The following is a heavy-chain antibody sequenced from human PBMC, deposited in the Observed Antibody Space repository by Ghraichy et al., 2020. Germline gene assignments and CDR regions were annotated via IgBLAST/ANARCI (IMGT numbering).Heavy chain of an antibody. V-gene: IGHV1-2*02. CDR2: INSKSGGT. Sequence: ASVKVSCKTSGYTFTDYYMHWVRQAPGQGLDWMGWINSKSGGTKYEQKFQGRVTMTRVTSISAASMELSSLTSDDTAVYYCARADSETYTSLDYWGQGTLVTVSS. CDR1: GYTFTDYY. CDR3: ARADSETYTSLDY. J-gene: IGHJ4*02. D-gene: IGHD1-26*01.